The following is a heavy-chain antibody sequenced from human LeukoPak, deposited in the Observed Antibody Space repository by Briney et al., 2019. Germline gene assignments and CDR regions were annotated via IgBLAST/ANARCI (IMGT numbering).Heavy chain of an antibody. CDR1: GYTFTGYY. CDR3: ARRHYYDSSGYYYRGVWAFDI. J-gene: IGHJ3*02. D-gene: IGHD3-22*01. Sequence: ASVKVSCKASGYTFTGYYMHWVRQATGQGLEWMGWMNPNSGNTGYAQKFQGRVTITRNTSISTAYMELSSLRSEDTAVYYCARRHYYDSSGYYYRGVWAFDIWGQGTMVTVSS. CDR2: MNPNSGNT. V-gene: IGHV1-8*03.